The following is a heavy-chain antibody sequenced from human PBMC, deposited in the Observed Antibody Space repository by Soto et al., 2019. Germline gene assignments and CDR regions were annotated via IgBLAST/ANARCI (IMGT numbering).Heavy chain of an antibody. Sequence: PSETLALTCTVSGGSISRYYWSWIRQPPGKGLEWIGYIYYSGSTNYNPSLKSRVTISVDTSKNQFSLKLSSVTAADTAVYYCARVIVVVVAATPIWFDPWGQGPLVTVSS. V-gene: IGHV4-59*01. CDR3: ARVIVVVVAATPIWFDP. J-gene: IGHJ5*02. D-gene: IGHD2-15*01. CDR1: GGSISRYY. CDR2: IYYSGST.